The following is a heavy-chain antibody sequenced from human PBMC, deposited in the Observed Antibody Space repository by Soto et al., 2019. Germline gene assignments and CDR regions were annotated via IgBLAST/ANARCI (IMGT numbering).Heavy chain of an antibody. CDR2: IIPFFDLA. CDR3: AREERNYDFWGGYYSPDLFDY. Sequence: QVQLVQSGAEVKKPGSSVKVSCKASGGTFSTYAVSWVRQAPGQGLEWMGGIIPFFDLANYAQNFQGRVTITADESTGIDYMEQRSLRSEDTAVYYCAREERNYDFWGGYYSPDLFDYWGQGTMVTVSS. V-gene: IGHV1-69*01. J-gene: IGHJ4*02. D-gene: IGHD3-3*01. CDR1: GGTFSTYA.